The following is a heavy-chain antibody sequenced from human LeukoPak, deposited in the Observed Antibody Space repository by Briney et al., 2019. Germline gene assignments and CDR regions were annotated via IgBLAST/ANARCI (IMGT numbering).Heavy chain of an antibody. Sequence: GGSLRLSCAASGFTFSNFAMTWVSQAPGKGLEWVSSIVGSSSTYYADSLKGRFTISRDNAKNSLYLQMNSLRAEDTAVYYCARIGAGSSRDYWGQGTLVTVSS. CDR1: GFTFSNFA. CDR2: IVGSSST. D-gene: IGHD6-13*01. CDR3: ARIGAGSSRDY. J-gene: IGHJ4*02. V-gene: IGHV3-21*01.